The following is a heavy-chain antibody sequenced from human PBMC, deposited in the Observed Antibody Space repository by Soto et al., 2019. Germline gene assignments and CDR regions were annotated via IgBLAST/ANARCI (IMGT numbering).Heavy chain of an antibody. CDR3: ARSGHSFAGAV. D-gene: IGHD3-16*01. Sequence: LSLTCTVSGASMNDYYGSWIRQPPGKGLEWIGYMHYTGYSNYNASLKSRVTISIDRSKNQISLNLRSLTAADTAVYYCARSGHSFAGAVWGQGTRVTVSS. CDR2: MHYTGYS. CDR1: GASMNDYY. J-gene: IGHJ4*02. V-gene: IGHV4-59*01.